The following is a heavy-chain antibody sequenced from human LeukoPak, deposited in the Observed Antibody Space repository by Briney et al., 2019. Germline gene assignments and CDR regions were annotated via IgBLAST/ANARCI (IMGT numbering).Heavy chain of an antibody. CDR3: AKTPYPGYSYGPYYFDY. Sequence: SLRLSCAASGFTFEDYAMHWVRQAPGKGLEWVSGISWNSGSIGYADSVKGRFTISRDNAKNSLYLQMNSLRAEDTALYYCAKTPYPGYSYGPYYFDYWGQGTLVTVSS. D-gene: IGHD5-18*01. CDR2: ISWNSGSI. J-gene: IGHJ4*02. V-gene: IGHV3-9*01. CDR1: GFTFEDYA.